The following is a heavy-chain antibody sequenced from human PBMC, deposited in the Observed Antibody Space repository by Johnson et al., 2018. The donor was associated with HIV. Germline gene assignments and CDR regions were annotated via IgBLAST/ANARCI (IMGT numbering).Heavy chain of an antibody. D-gene: IGHD5/OR15-5a*01. Sequence: QVQLVESGGGVVQPGRSLRLSCAAYEFTFSDYYMNWIRQAPGKGLEWVSFISSSGSTIQYADSVKGRFTISRDNAKNSLYLQMNSLSDEDTAVYYCARDLRPPTRTFDLWGQGTMVTVSS. CDR3: ARDLRPPTRTFDL. CDR2: ISSSGSTI. J-gene: IGHJ3*01. CDR1: EFTFSDYY. V-gene: IGHV3-11*04.